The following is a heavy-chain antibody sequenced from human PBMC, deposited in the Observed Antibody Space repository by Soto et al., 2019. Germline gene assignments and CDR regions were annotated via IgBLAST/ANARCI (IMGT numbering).Heavy chain of an antibody. J-gene: IGHJ4*02. CDR3: ARVRITMVRGVIPPPGD. V-gene: IGHV3-30-3*01. Sequence: QVQLVESGGGVVQPGRSLRLSCAASGFTFSSYAMHWVRQAPGKGLEWVAVISYDGSNKYYADSVKGRFTISRDNSKNTRYLQMISLRAEDTAVYYCARVRITMVRGVIPPPGDWGQGTLVTVSS. CDR1: GFTFSSYA. CDR2: ISYDGSNK. D-gene: IGHD3-10*01.